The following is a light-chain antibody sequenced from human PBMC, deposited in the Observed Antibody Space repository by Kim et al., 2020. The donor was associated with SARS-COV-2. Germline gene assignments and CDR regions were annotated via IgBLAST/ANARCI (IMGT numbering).Light chain of an antibody. CDR3: CSYAGDYVI. J-gene: IGLJ2*01. V-gene: IGLV2-11*01. CDR2: DVT. Sequence: PGQSVTISCTGASNNIGFYNYVSWYQHHPGRAPKLIIYDVTKRPSGVPDRFSGSKSGNTASLTVSGLQSEDEADYYCCSYAGDYVIFGGGDQLTVL. CDR1: SNNIGFYNY.